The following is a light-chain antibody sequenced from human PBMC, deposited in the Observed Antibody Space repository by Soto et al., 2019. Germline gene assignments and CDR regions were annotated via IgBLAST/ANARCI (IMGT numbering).Light chain of an antibody. V-gene: IGKV1-5*01. CDR1: QNISTW. J-gene: IGKJ2*01. CDR2: DAS. CDR3: PQYNSYPYT. Sequence: DIQMPQSPSTVSSYLGYAVTTACRASQNISTWLAWYQQKPGKAPKLLIYDASTLESGVPSGFSGSGSGTEFPLTISSLQPDDFATYYCPQYNSYPYTFGQGT.